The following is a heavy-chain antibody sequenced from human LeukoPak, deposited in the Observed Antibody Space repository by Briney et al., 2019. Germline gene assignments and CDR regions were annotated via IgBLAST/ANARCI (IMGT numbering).Heavy chain of an antibody. V-gene: IGHV3-23*01. CDR2: ISGSGGNT. D-gene: IGHD5/OR15-5a*01. Sequence: PGGSLRLSCAASGFTFSSYAMSWVRQAPGKGLEWVSTISGSGGNTYYADSVKGRFTISRHNSKNTLYLQMNSLRAEDTAVYYCARDFGSLRDYYYYGMDVWGQGTTVTVSS. CDR3: ARDFGSLRDYYYYGMDV. J-gene: IGHJ6*02. CDR1: GFTFSSYA.